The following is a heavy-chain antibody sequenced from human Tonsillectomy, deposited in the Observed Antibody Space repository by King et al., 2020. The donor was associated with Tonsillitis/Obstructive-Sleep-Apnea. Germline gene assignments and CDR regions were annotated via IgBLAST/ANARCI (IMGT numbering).Heavy chain of an antibody. CDR3: AHAPHCNSTSCHTFFDY. CDR1: GFSLSTSGVG. V-gene: IGHV2-5*02. CDR2: IYWDDDK. D-gene: IGHD2-2*02. J-gene: IGHJ4*02. Sequence: TLKESGPTLVKPTQTLTLTCTFSGFSLSTSGVGVGWIRQPPGKALEWLVLIYWDDDKRYSPSLKSRLAITKDTSKNQVVLTMTNMDPVDTATYYCAHAPHCNSTSCHTFFDYWGQGTPVTVSS.